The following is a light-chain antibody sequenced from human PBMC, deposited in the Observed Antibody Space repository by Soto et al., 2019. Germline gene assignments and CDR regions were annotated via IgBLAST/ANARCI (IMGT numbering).Light chain of an antibody. J-gene: IGKJ2*01. CDR1: QSVSNTY. V-gene: IGKV3-20*01. CDR2: CAS. Sequence: EIVLTQSPGTLSLSPGERATLSCRASQSVSNTYLAWYQQKPGQAPRLLIYCASSRAPGIPDRFSGSGSGTDFTLSISRLEPEDFAVYYCQQYGSSPYTFGQGTKLEIK. CDR3: QQYGSSPYT.